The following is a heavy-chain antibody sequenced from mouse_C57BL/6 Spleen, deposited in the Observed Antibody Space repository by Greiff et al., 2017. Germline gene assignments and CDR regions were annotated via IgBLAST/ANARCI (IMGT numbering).Heavy chain of an antibody. CDR1: GYTFTSYW. J-gene: IGHJ3*01. V-gene: IGHV1-64*01. D-gene: IGHD2-4*01. CDR3: ARSDDSDGGAAY. Sequence: VQLQQPGAELVKPGASVKLSCKASGYTFTSYWMHWVKQRPGQGLEWIGMIHPNSSTTNYNEKFKSKATLTVYTSSSTAYMKLSSLTSEDSAVYYCARSDDSDGGAAYWGQGTLVTVSA. CDR2: IHPNSSTT.